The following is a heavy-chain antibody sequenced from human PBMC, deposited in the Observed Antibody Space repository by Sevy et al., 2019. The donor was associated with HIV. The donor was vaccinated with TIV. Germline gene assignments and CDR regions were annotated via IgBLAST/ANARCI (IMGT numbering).Heavy chain of an antibody. CDR3: AGGDTTMITDLDY. V-gene: IGHV3-23*01. CDR1: GLTLTTTG. CDR2: VTSDGTT. Sequence: GGSLRLSCAASGLTLTTTGMSWVRQAPGKGLEWVEGVTSDGTTYHADSVRDRFTVSRDNSKNTLYLQLNSLRADDTAVFYCAGGDTTMITDLDYWGQGTLVTVSS. J-gene: IGHJ4*02. D-gene: IGHD3-16*01.